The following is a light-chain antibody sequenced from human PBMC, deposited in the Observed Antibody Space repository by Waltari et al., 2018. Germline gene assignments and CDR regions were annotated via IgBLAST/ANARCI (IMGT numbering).Light chain of an antibody. CDR3: CSYAGTYTLYV. Sequence: QSALPQPRPVSGSPGQSVTISCTGTRSDVGGYNYVSWYQQHPGKAPKLLIYDVTERPSGVPDRFSGSKSGNTASLTISGLQAEDEADYYCCSYAGTYTLYVFGTGTKVTVL. J-gene: IGLJ1*01. CDR2: DVT. V-gene: IGLV2-11*01. CDR1: RSDVGGYNY.